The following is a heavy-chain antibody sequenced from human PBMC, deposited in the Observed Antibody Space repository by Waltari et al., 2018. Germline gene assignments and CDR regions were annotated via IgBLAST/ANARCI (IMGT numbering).Heavy chain of an antibody. Sequence: QVQLVQSGAEVKKPGASVKVSCKASGYTFTGYYMHWVRQAPGQGLEWMGRNNPNSGGINYAQKCQGRVTMTRDTAISTAYMELSRLRSDDTAVYYWARSNYDFWSGNDYWGQGTLVTVSS. CDR1: GYTFTGYY. CDR2: NNPNSGGI. J-gene: IGHJ4*02. V-gene: IGHV1-2*06. D-gene: IGHD3-3*01. CDR3: ARSNYDFWSGNDY.